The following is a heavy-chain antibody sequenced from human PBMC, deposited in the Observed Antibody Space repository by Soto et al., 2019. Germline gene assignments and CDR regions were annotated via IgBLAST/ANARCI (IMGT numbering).Heavy chain of an antibody. CDR1: GFTFSSYG. CDR3: ANQETYRSRFDY. V-gene: IGHV3-30*18. CDR2: ISYDGSNK. D-gene: IGHD6-13*01. J-gene: IGHJ4*02. Sequence: PGGSLRLSCAASGFTFSSYGMHWVRQAPGKGLEWVAVISYDGSNKYYADSVKGRFTISRDNSKNTLYLQMNSLRAEDTAVYYCANQETYRSRFDYWGQGTLVTVSS.